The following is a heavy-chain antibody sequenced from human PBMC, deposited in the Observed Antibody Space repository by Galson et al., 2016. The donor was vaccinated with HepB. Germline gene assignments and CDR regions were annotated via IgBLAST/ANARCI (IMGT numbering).Heavy chain of an antibody. Sequence: SLRLSCAVSGFTLSSYGMHWVRQAPGKGLEWVAVMSYDGSNKYYADSVKGRFTISRDNSKNTLYLQMNSLRAEDTAVYYCAKEGWNYGWYFDLWGRGTLVTVSS. V-gene: IGHV3-30*18. CDR1: GFTLSSYG. J-gene: IGHJ2*01. D-gene: IGHD1-7*01. CDR3: AKEGWNYGWYFDL. CDR2: MSYDGSNK.